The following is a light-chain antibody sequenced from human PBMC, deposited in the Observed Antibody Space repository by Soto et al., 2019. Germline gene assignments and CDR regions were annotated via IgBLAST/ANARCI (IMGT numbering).Light chain of an antibody. V-gene: IGKV1-5*03. J-gene: IGKJ1*01. CDR3: QHYNSYPEA. CDR1: QTISSW. Sequence: DIQITQSPSTLSGSVGDRVTITCRASQTISSWLAWYRQKPGKAPKLLIYKASTLKSGVPSRFSGSGSGTKFTLTISSLQPDDFETDYCQHYNSYPEAFGQGTKVDIK. CDR2: KAS.